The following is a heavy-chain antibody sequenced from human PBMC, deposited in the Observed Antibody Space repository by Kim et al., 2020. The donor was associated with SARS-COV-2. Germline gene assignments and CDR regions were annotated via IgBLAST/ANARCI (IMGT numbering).Heavy chain of an antibody. CDR3: ATDLTSIAARPGAFDI. CDR1: GYTLTELS. D-gene: IGHD6-6*01. V-gene: IGHV1-24*01. J-gene: IGHJ3*02. Sequence: ASVKVSCKVSGYTLTELSMHWVRQAPGKGLEWMGGFDPEDGETIYAQKFQGRVTMTEDTSTDTAYMELSSLRSEDTAVYYCATDLTSIAARPGAFDIWGQGTMVTVSS. CDR2: FDPEDGET.